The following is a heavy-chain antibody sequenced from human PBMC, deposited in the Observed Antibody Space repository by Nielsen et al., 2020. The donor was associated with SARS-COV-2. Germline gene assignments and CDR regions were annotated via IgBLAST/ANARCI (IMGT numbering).Heavy chain of an antibody. CDR3: ARDLAVGASDADY. D-gene: IGHD1-26*01. CDR1: GFTFSSYW. J-gene: IGHJ4*02. Sequence: GGSLRLSCAASGFTFSSYWMHWVRQAPGKGLEWVSSISSSSSYIYYADSVKGRFTISRDNAKNSLYLQMNSLRAEDTAVYYCARDLAVGASDADYWGQGTLVTVSS. V-gene: IGHV3-21*01. CDR2: ISSSSSYI.